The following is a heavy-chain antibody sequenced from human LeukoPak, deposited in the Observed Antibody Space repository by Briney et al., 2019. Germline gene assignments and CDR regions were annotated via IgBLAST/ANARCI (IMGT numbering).Heavy chain of an antibody. V-gene: IGHV3-7*01. J-gene: IGHJ4*02. CDR3: AVYNSETYSHDY. D-gene: IGHD3-10*01. CDR1: GLIFSSHW. Sequence: GGSLRLSCATSGLIFSSHWMSWVRQGPGKGLEWVAKIKKDGSETYYVDSVKGRFIISRDNAKNSLYLQMNSLRAEDTAVYYCAVYNSETYSHDYWGQGTLPTVSS. CDR2: IKKDGSET.